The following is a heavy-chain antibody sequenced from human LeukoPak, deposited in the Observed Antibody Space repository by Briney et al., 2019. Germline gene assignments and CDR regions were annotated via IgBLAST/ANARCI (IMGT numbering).Heavy chain of an antibody. CDR1: GGLFSGHY. V-gene: IGHV4-34*01. Sequence: SETLSLTCAVYGGLFSGHYWSWIRHPPGKGLEWGGEINHSGSTKYNPDLTSLCNISVDMSKNQFSLKVSTVTAADTAVYYCVRRRRGLGRGCSGGSCYSIFYFDYWGQGTMVTVSS. CDR3: VRRRRGLGRGCSGGSCYSIFYFDY. J-gene: IGHJ4*02. CDR2: INHSGST. D-gene: IGHD2-15*01.